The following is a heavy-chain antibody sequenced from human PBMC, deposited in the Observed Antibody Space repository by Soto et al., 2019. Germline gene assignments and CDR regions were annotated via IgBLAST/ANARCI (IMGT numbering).Heavy chain of an antibody. J-gene: IGHJ4*02. CDR1: GGTFSSYA. CDR3: ARDFTVAGIEYYFDY. Sequence: SVKVSCKASGGTFSSYAISWVRQAPGQGLEWTGGIIPIFGTANYAQKFQGRVTITADESTSTAYMELSSLRSEDTAVYYCARDFTVAGIEYYFDYWGQGTLVTVSS. D-gene: IGHD6-19*01. CDR2: IIPIFGTA. V-gene: IGHV1-69*13.